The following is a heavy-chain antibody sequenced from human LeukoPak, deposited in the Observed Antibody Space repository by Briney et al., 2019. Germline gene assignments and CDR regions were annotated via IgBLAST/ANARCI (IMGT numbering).Heavy chain of an antibody. D-gene: IGHD4-11*01. CDR3: TTTRAHQFDF. CDR2: IYYTGNT. CDR1: GGSVSSGDYY. V-gene: IGHV4-31*03. J-gene: IGHJ4*02. Sequence: SQTLSLTCTVSGGSVSSGDYYWTWIRQHPGKGLEWIGFIYYTGNTYYNPSLKSRLTMSLDTSKNQFSLKLNSVTAADTAVYYCTTTRAHQFDFWGQGTLVTVSS.